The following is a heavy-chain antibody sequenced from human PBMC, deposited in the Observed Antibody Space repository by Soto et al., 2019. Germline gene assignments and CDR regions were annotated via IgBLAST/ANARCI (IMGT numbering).Heavy chain of an antibody. CDR2: ISASGIST. Sequence: GGSLSLSCTASGFTFSNYAMTWVRQAPGKGLEWVSGISASGISTQYAGSVKGRFTVSRDNSKNTLYLQMSSLRAEDTAIYYCAKETYGDPYYHMDVWGKGTTVTVSS. J-gene: IGHJ6*03. V-gene: IGHV3-23*01. CDR1: GFTFSNYA. CDR3: AKETYGDPYYHMDV. D-gene: IGHD4-17*01.